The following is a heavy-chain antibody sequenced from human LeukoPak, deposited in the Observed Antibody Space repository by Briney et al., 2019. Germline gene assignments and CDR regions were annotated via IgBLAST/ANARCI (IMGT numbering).Heavy chain of an antibody. V-gene: IGHV3-21*06. CDR3: ASGTYYYDAPSSY. CDR2: ISSSSTSI. CDR1: GFTFSSHR. D-gene: IGHD3-22*01. Sequence: GGSLRLSCTASGFTFSSHRMTWVRQAPGRGLEWASSISSSSTSIYYADSVKGRFTISRDSAKNSLYLQMSSLRAEDTAVYYCASGTYYYDAPSSYWGQGTLVTVSS. J-gene: IGHJ4*02.